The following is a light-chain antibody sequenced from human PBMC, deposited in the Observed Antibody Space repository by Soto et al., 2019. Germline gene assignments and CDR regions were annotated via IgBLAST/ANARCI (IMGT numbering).Light chain of an antibody. V-gene: IGKV3-11*01. CDR3: QQRSNWPPKVT. CDR1: QSVSSY. J-gene: IGKJ4*01. Sequence: EILLTYSPATLSLSPGKRTTLSCRASQSVSSYLAWYQQKPGQAPRLLIYDASNRATGIPARFSGSGSGTDFTLTISSLEPEDFAVYYCQQRSNWPPKVTFGGGTKVDIK. CDR2: DAS.